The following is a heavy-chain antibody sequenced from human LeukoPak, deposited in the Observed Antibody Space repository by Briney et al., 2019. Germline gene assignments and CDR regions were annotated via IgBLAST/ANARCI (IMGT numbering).Heavy chain of an antibody. CDR1: GYTFTSYG. CDR2: ISAYNGNT. J-gene: IGHJ5*02. CDR3: ARAVNKYYDFWSGRTFDP. V-gene: IGHV1-18*01. D-gene: IGHD3-3*01. Sequence: ASVKVSCKASGYTFTSYGISWVRQAPGQGLGWMGWISAYNGNTNYAQKLQGRVTMTTDTSTSTAYMELRSLRSDDTAVYYCARAVNKYYDFWSGRTFDPWGQGTLVTVSS.